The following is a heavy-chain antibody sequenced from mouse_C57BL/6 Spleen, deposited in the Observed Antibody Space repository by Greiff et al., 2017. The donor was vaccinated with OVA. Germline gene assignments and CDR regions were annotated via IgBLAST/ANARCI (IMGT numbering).Heavy chain of an antibody. Sequence: VQLQQSGPELVKPGASVKMSCKASGYTFTDYNMHWVKQSHGKSLEWIGYINPNNGGTSYNQKFKGKATSTVNKSSSTAYMELRSLTSEDSAVYYCARKNWDNFDYWGQGTTLTVSS. J-gene: IGHJ2*01. D-gene: IGHD4-1*01. V-gene: IGHV1-22*01. CDR2: INPNNGGT. CDR1: GYTFTDYN. CDR3: ARKNWDNFDY.